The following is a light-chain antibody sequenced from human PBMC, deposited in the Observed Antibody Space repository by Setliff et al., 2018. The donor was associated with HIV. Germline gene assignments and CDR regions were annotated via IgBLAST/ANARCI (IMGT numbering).Light chain of an antibody. J-gene: IGLJ1*01. CDR2: EVR. CDR3: CSFAGSNTYV. V-gene: IGLV2-23*02. CDR1: SSDVGGYNL. Sequence: QSVLTQPASVPGSPGQSITIFCTGTSSDVGGYNLVSWYQHHPDKAPKLIIYEVREWPSGVSNRFSGSKSGNTASLTISGLQAEDEADYYCCSFAGSNTYVFGPGTKVTVL.